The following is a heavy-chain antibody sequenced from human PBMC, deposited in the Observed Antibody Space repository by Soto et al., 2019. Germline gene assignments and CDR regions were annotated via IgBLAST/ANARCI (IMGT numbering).Heavy chain of an antibody. CDR3: ARELGSDNYYHGLDV. CDR1: GYNFISYG. D-gene: IGHD3-3*02. J-gene: IGHJ6*02. CDR2: TSAYNGDT. Sequence: QVQLVQSGAEVKKPGASVRVSCKASGYNFISYGISWVRQAPGQGLEWMGWTSAYNGDTDYAQKFQGRVTMATDTSTSTAYMDLRSLRSDDTAVYYCARELGSDNYYHGLDVWGQGTTVTVSS. V-gene: IGHV1-18*01.